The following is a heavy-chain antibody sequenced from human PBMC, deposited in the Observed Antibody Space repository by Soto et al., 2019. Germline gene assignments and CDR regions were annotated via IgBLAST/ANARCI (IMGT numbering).Heavy chain of an antibody. V-gene: IGHV4-59*01. D-gene: IGHD3-16*01. J-gene: IGHJ4*02. CDR3: ASTDFGDSVIFDY. CDR2: IYYSGSP. Sequence: SETLSLTCTVSGASMSSYYWSWIRQPPGKGLEWMGSIYYSGSPNYNPSLKSRATISVDTSKNQFSLKLTSVTTADTAVYYCASTDFGDSVIFDYWGQGILVTVSS. CDR1: GASMSSYY.